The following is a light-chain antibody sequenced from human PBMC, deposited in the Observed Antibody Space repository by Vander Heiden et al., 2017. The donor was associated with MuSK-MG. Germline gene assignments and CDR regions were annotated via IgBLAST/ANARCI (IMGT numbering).Light chain of an antibody. Sequence: SSELTQDPAVSVALGQTVRITCQGDSLRSYSASWYQQKPGPAPLLVLHGKNNPPSGIPARFSGSSSGNASSMTTTGAQAEDEADDYCYPRDSRGNHLGVFGGGTKLTVL. V-gene: IGLV3-19*01. J-gene: IGLJ2*01. CDR1: SLRSYS. CDR2: GKN. CDR3: YPRDSRGNHLGV.